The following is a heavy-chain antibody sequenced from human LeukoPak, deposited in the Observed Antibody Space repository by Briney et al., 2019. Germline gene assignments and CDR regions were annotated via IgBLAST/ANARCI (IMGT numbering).Heavy chain of an antibody. D-gene: IGHD3-3*01. J-gene: IGHJ4*02. V-gene: IGHV1-18*01. CDR2: ISAYNGNT. CDR1: GYTFTSYG. CDR3: ARDTGDFWSGYFDY. Sequence: WASVKVSCKASGYTFTSYGISWVRQAPGQGLEWMGWISAYNGNTNYAQKLQGRVTMTTDTSTSTAYMELRSLRSDDTAVYYCARDTGDFWSGYFDYWGQGSLVTVSS.